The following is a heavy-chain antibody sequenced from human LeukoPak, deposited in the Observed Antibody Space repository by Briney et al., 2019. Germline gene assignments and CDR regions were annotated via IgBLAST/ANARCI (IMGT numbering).Heavy chain of an antibody. CDR2: ISGGGGST. V-gene: IGHV3-23*01. CDR1: GFTFSSYA. D-gene: IGHD5-18*01. J-gene: IGHJ5*02. Sequence: GGSLRLSCAASGFTFSSYAMSWVRQAPGKGLEWVSGISGGGGSTYSADSVKGRFTISRDNSKRMLYLQMNRLRVEDTAVYYCAKGLDTATVNFDPWGQGTLVTVSS. CDR3: AKGLDTATVNFDP.